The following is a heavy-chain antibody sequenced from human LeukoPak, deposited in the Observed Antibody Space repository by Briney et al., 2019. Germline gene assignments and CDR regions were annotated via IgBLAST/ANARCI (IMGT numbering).Heavy chain of an antibody. Sequence: PGGSLRLSCAASGFTFDDYAMHWVRQAPGKGLEWVSGISWNSGSIGYADSVKGRFTISRDNAKNSLYLQMNSLRAEDTAVYYCARELIVVVVGGENWFDPWGQGTLVTVSS. CDR2: ISWNSGSI. CDR3: ARELIVVVVGGENWFDP. CDR1: GFTFDDYA. D-gene: IGHD2-15*01. J-gene: IGHJ5*02. V-gene: IGHV3-9*01.